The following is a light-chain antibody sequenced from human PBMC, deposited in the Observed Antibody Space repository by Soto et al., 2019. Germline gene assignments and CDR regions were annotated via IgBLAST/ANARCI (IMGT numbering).Light chain of an antibody. V-gene: IGKV1-9*01. J-gene: IGKJ5*01. CDR2: AAY. CDR1: QDVSDY. CDR3: QYLNGAPTIT. Sequence: TQSPTFLSASVEHRVTITGRTSQDVSDYLAWYQHAPGKAPNLLIYAAYTLQSGVPSRFSGSGSGTEFSLTITSLQPEDFATYYCQYLNGAPTITFGQRTRLEIK.